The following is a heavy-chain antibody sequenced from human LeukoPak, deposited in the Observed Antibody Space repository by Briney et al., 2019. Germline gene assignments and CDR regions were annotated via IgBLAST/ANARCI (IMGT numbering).Heavy chain of an antibody. CDR3: ERQLSKIIETYFDD. V-gene: IGHV4-39*01. CDR2: VYYSGVS. Sequence: SETLSLTCSVSGGSITNKTYYWGWIRQTPGKGLEWIGSVYYSGVSYSNPSLKSRVTISVDTSSNLFSMKMRSVTAADTAMYFCERQLSKIIETYFDDWGQGTLVTVSS. D-gene: IGHD2/OR15-2a*01. CDR1: GGSITNKTYY. J-gene: IGHJ4*02.